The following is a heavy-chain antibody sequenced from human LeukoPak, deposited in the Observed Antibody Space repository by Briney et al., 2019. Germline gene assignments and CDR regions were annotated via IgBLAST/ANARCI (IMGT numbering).Heavy chain of an antibody. CDR1: GFTFSDHA. D-gene: IGHD1-1*01. J-gene: IGHJ4*02. CDR3: VRQKKSHGNFDY. Sequence: GGFLRLSCAASGFTFSDHAMHWVRQAPGKGLEWVSAVGIAADTFYPGSVKGRFTISRENAKNSLYLQMNSLRVEGTAVYYCVRQKKSHGNFDYWGQGTLVTVSS. V-gene: IGHV3-13*01. CDR2: VGIAADT.